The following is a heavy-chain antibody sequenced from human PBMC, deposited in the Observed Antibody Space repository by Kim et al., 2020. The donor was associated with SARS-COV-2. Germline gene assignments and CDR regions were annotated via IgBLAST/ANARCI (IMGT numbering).Heavy chain of an antibody. D-gene: IGHD3-22*01. Sequence: GGSLRLSCVTSGFTFSSHRMTWVRQAPGKGLEWVANIKQDGSEEYYVDSVKGRFTISRDNAKNSLYLQLNSLRTEDTAVYYCARTPSRVETSIGSFYYGMDARGQGTTGTVSS. V-gene: IGHV3-7*01. J-gene: IGHJ6*02. CDR3: ARTPSRVETSIGSFYYGMDA. CDR2: IKQDGSEE. CDR1: GFTFSSHR.